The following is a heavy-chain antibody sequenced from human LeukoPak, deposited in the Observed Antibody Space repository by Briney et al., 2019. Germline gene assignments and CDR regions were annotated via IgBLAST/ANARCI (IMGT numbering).Heavy chain of an antibody. CDR1: GGSISSGSYC. CDR3: ARDRDSYGYSALGY. Sequence: SQTLSLTCTVSGGSISSGSYCWSWIRQPAGKGLEWIGRIYTSGSTNYNPSLKSRVTISVDTSKNQFSLKLSSVTAADTAVYYCARDRDSYGYSALGYWGQGTLVTVSS. CDR2: IYTSGST. D-gene: IGHD5-18*01. V-gene: IGHV4-61*02. J-gene: IGHJ4*02.